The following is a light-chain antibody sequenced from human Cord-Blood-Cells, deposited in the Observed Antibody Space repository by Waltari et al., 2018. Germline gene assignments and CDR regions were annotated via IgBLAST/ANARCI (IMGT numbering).Light chain of an antibody. CDR3: QQYGSSPPT. CDR1: QSVSSSY. CDR2: GAS. J-gene: IGKJ1*01. Sequence: EIVLTQSPGTLSLSPGERATLSCRASQSVSSSYLAWYQQKPGQAPRLLIYGASSRATGIPERFSGRGSGKDFTLNISKLGPEDFAVYYCQQYGSSPPTFGQGTKVEIK. V-gene: IGKV3-20*01.